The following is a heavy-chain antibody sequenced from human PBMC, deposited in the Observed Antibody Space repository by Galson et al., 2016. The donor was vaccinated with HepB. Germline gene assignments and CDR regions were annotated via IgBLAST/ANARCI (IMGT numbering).Heavy chain of an antibody. V-gene: IGHV3-48*02. CDR2: ISSTRTIT. CDR1: AFSFSSYS. J-gene: IGHJ4*01. Sequence: SLRLSCAASAFSFSSYSMNWVRQAPGKGLEWISYISSTRTITYYADSMKGRFTISRDNAKNSLYLQMDSLRDDDTAVYYCARKSPFGPFDYWGHGTLVSVS. CDR3: ARKSPFGPFDY. D-gene: IGHD2/OR15-2a*01.